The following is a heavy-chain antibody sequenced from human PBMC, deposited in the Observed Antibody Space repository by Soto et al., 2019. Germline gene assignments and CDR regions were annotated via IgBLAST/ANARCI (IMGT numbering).Heavy chain of an antibody. CDR3: ARGYDSSGYSYYFDY. Sequence: QVQLQESGPGLVKPSETLSLTCTVSGGSISSYYWSWIRQPPGKGLEWIGYIYYSGSTNYNPSLKSRVTISLDTSKNQFSLKLSSVTAADTAVYYCARGYDSSGYSYYFDYWGQGTLVTVSS. CDR1: GGSISSYY. J-gene: IGHJ4*02. CDR2: IYYSGST. V-gene: IGHV4-59*08. D-gene: IGHD3-22*01.